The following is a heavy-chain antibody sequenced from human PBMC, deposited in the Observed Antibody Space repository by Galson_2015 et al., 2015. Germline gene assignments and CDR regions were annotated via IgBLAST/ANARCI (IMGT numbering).Heavy chain of an antibody. CDR2: IWYDGSSK. Sequence: SLRLSCAASGFTFSSYGMHWVRQAPGKGLEWVAVIWYDGSSKYYADSVKGRFTISRDNSRNTLYLQMNSLRAEDTAMYYCARDGTAMPSNWFDPWGQGTLVTVSS. D-gene: IGHD5-18*01. V-gene: IGHV3-33*01. CDR1: GFTFSSYG. J-gene: IGHJ5*02. CDR3: ARDGTAMPSNWFDP.